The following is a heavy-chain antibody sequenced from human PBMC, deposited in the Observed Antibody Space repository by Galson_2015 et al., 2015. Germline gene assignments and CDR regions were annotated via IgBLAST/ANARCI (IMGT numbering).Heavy chain of an antibody. CDR3: ARARKTGDSYGIDS. CDR2: IIPIFGTA. D-gene: IGHD5-18*01. Sequence: SVKVSCKASGGTFSWDAITWVRQAPGEGLEWVGGIIPIFGTANDAQKFQGRVTITAVETTSAAYMELSSLITDDTAVYYCARARKTGDSYGIDSWGQGTLVTVSS. V-gene: IGHV1-69*13. J-gene: IGHJ4*02. CDR1: GGTFSWDA.